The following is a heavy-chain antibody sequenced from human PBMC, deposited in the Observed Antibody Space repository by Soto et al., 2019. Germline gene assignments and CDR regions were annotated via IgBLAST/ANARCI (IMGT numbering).Heavy chain of an antibody. Sequence: QEHLVQSGAEVKSPGASVKVSCKAAGYTFTGYYIHWVRQAPGQGLEWMGWINPNTGGANIAQKFQGWGTLTRDTSITTTYMEVNRLTSNDTAVYYCARDYYDGSASYGLKIWGQGTMVTVAS. CDR2: INPNTGGA. V-gene: IGHV1-2*04. D-gene: IGHD3-16*01. CDR3: ARDYYDGSASYGLKI. J-gene: IGHJ3*01. CDR1: GYTFTGYY.